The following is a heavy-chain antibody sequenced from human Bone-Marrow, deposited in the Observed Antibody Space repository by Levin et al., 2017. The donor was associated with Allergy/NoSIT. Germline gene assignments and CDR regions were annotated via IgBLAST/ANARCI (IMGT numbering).Heavy chain of an antibody. Sequence: TGGSLRLSCAASGFSFSNREMNWVRQAPGNGLEWVSYISTTGDTIYYADSVRGRFTISRDNAKNSLFLQMNSLRADDTAIYYCARDLWRSDWFPGAFDYWGLGTLVTVSS. CDR1: GFSFSNRE. V-gene: IGHV3-48*03. CDR3: ARDLWRSDWFPGAFDY. J-gene: IGHJ4*02. CDR2: ISTTGDTI. D-gene: IGHD6-19*01.